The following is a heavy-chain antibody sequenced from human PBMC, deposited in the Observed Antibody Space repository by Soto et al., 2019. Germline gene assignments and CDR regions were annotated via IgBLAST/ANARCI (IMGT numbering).Heavy chain of an antibody. Sequence: SETLSLTCTVSGGSISSYYWSWIRQPPGKGLEWIGYIYYSGSTNYNPSLKSRVTISVDTSKNQFSLKLSSVTAADTAVYYCARHSGGSSGWYNWFDPWGQGTLVTVSS. CDR2: IYYSGST. D-gene: IGHD6-19*01. CDR3: ARHSGGSSGWYNWFDP. CDR1: GGSISSYY. V-gene: IGHV4-59*08. J-gene: IGHJ5*02.